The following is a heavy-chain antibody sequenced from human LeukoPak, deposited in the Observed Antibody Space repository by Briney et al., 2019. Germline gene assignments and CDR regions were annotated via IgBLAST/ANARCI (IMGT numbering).Heavy chain of an antibody. CDR1: GGTFSSYA. D-gene: IGHD5-18*01. Sequence: GSSVKVSCKASGGTFSSYAISWVRQAPGQGLEWMGRIIPIFGTANYAQKFQGRVTITTDESTSTAYMELCSLRSEDTAVYYCARDRIQLWSNWFDPWGQGTLVTVSS. J-gene: IGHJ5*02. CDR2: IIPIFGTA. V-gene: IGHV1-69*05. CDR3: ARDRIQLWSNWFDP.